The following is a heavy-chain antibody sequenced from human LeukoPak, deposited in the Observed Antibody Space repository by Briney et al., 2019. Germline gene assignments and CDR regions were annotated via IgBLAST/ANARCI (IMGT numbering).Heavy chain of an antibody. CDR1: GYTFTGYY. V-gene: IGHV1-2*02. CDR3: ARASRELLTGFDY. CDR2: INPNSGGT. Sequence: ASVKVSCKASGYTFTGYYMHWVRQAPGQGLEWMGWINPNSGGTNYAQKFQGRVTMTRDTSISTAYMELSGLRSDDTAVYYCARASRELLTGFDYWGQGTLVTVSS. D-gene: IGHD1-26*01. J-gene: IGHJ4*02.